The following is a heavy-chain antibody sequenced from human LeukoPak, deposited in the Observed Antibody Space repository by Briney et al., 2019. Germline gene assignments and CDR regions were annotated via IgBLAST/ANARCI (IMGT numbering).Heavy chain of an antibody. J-gene: IGHJ5*02. V-gene: IGHV4-61*02. CDR1: GGSISTGSYY. Sequence: SETLSLSCTVSGGSISTGSYYWSWIRQPAGKGLEWIGRIYTSGSTNYNPSLKSRVIISVDTSKNQFSLKMDSVTAADTAVYYCARDLGIAAAGKNWFDPWGQGTLVTVSS. CDR3: ARDLGIAAAGKNWFDP. D-gene: IGHD6-13*01. CDR2: IYTSGST.